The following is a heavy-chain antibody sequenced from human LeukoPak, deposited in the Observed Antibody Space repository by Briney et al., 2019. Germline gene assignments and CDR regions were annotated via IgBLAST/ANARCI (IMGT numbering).Heavy chain of an antibody. CDR1: GFTVSSNY. V-gene: IGHV3-53*01. CDR3: AKDSQYYDSSGYSDY. Sequence: GGSLRLSCAASGFTVSSNYMSWVRQAPGKGLEWVSVIYSGGSTYYADSVKGRFTISRDNSKNTLYLQMNSLRAEDTAVYYCAKDSQYYDSSGYSDYWGQGTLVTVSS. CDR2: IYSGGST. D-gene: IGHD3-22*01. J-gene: IGHJ4*02.